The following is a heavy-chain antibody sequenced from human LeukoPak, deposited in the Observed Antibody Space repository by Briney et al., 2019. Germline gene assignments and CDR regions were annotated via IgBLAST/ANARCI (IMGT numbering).Heavy chain of an antibody. Sequence: PGGSLRLSCAASGFTFSSYAMSWVRQAPGKGLEWVSAISGSGGSTYYADSVKDRFTISRDNAKNSLYLQMNSLRAEDTAVYYCARDPSSSWYHYFDYWGQGTLVTVSS. CDR3: ARDPSSSWYHYFDY. D-gene: IGHD6-13*01. CDR2: ISGSGGST. CDR1: GFTFSSYA. J-gene: IGHJ4*02. V-gene: IGHV3-23*01.